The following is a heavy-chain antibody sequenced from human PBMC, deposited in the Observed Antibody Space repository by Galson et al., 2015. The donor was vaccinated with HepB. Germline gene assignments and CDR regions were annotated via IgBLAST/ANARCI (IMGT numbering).Heavy chain of an antibody. D-gene: IGHD3-3*01. V-gene: IGHV1-8*02. J-gene: IGHJ6*03. CDR3: ARGPGDFWSGILGNYYMDV. CDR1: GGTFSSYA. CDR2: MNPNSGNT. Sequence: SVKVSCKASGGTFSSYAINWVRQATGQGLEWMGWMNPNSGNTGYAQKFQGRVTMTRNTSISTAYMELSSLRSEDTAVYYCARGPGDFWSGILGNYYMDVWGKGTTVTVSS.